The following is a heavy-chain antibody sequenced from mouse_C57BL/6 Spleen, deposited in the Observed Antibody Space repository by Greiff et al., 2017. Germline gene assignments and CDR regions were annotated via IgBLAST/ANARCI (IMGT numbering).Heavy chain of an antibody. Sequence: VQLQQPGAELVRPGTSVKLSCKASGYTFTSYWMHWVKQRPGQGLEWIGVIDPSDSYTNYNQKFKGKATLTVDTSSSTAYMQLSSLTSEDSSVYYCARHDYDEECDYWGQGTTLTFSS. CDR2: IDPSDSYT. CDR1: GYTFTSYW. J-gene: IGHJ2*01. D-gene: IGHD2-4*01. V-gene: IGHV1-59*01. CDR3: ARHDYDEECDY.